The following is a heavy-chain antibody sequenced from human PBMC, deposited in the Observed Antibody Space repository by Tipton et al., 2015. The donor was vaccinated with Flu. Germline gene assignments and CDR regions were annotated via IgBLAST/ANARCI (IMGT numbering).Heavy chain of an antibody. CDR1: GFTFTSYW. CDR3: ARPGGDGNNEYLQH. J-gene: IGHJ1*01. V-gene: IGHV5-51*01. CDR2: IYPVDSET. Sequence: VQLVQSGAEVKKPGESLKISCKGFGFTFTSYWIGWVRQMPGKGLELMGIIYPVDSETTYSPSFEGRVTISADKSISTAYLRWSSLEASDTDMYYCARPGGDGNNEYLQHWGQGSLVIVSS. D-gene: IGHD2-21*02.